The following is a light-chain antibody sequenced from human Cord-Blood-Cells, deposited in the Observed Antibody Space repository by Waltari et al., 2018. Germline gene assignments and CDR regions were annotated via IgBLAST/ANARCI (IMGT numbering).Light chain of an antibody. V-gene: IGLV2-11*01. CDR1: SSDVGGYNY. CDR3: CSYAGSYTYV. J-gene: IGLJ1*01. Sequence: QSAMTQPRSVSGSPGQSVTISCTGTSSDVGGYNYVLWYQQHPGKAPKPMIYDVSKWPSGVPDRFSGSKSGNTASLTISGLQAEDEADYYCCSYAGSYTYVFGTGTKVTVL. CDR2: DVS.